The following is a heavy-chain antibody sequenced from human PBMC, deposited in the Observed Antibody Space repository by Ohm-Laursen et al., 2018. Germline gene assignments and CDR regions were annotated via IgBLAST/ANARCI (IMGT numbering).Heavy chain of an antibody. CDR1: GFTFSSYA. V-gene: IGHV3-23*01. D-gene: IGHD5-18*01. J-gene: IGHJ4*02. CDR3: AKDSAGYVYGRFDY. Sequence: SLRLSCAASGFTFSSYAMSWVRQAPGKGLEWVSATSGSGGSTYYADSVKGRFTISRDNSKNTLYLQMNSLRDEDTAVYYCAKDSAGYVYGRFDYWDQGTLVTVSS. CDR2: TSGSGGST.